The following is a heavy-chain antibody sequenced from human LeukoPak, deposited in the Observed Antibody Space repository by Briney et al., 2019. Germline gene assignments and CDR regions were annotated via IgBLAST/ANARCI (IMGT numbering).Heavy chain of an antibody. V-gene: IGHV4-39*01. Sequence: PSETLSLTCTVSGGSISSSSYYWGWIRQPPGTGLEWIGSIYYSGSTYYNPSLKSRVTISVDTSKNQFSLKLSSVTAADTAVYYCASYGAAAGISVYYYYYMDVWGKGTTVTISS. CDR2: IYYSGST. J-gene: IGHJ6*03. CDR3: ASYGAAAGISVYYYYYMDV. CDR1: GGSISSSSYY. D-gene: IGHD6-13*01.